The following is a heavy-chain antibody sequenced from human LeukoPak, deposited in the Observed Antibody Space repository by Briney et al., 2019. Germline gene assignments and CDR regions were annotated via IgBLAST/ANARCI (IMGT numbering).Heavy chain of an antibody. D-gene: IGHD3-22*01. J-gene: IGHJ4*02. CDR1: GGSISSGGYY. Sequence: SETLSLTCTVSGGSISSGGYYWSWIRQHPGKGLEWIGYIYYSGSTYYNPSLKSRVTTSVDTSKNQFSLKLSSVTAADTAVYYCARDEASSGLGYWGQGTLVTVSS. CDR3: ARDEASSGLGY. V-gene: IGHV4-31*03. CDR2: IYYSGST.